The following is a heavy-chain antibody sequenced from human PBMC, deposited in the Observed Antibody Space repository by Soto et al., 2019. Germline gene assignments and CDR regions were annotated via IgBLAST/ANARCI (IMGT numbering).Heavy chain of an antibody. CDR2: IYSGGST. CDR3: ARGPRLSYWDTDPTESNWFDP. V-gene: IGHV3-66*01. D-gene: IGHD2-21*01. J-gene: IGHJ5*02. Sequence: EVQLVESGGGLVQPGGSLRLSCAASGFTVSSNYMSWGRQAPGKGLEWVSGIYSGGSTYYADSVKGRFTIYRDNSKNTLYRQMNSLRAEDTAVYYCARGPRLSYWDTDPTESNWFDPWGQGTLVTVSS. CDR1: GFTVSSNY.